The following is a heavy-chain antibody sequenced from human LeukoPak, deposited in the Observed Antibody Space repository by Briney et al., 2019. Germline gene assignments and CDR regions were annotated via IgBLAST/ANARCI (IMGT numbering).Heavy chain of an antibody. J-gene: IGHJ6*02. CDR2: IKRKTDGGTT. CDR3: TTGGTKMGATSGYYGMDV. D-gene: IGHD1-26*01. Sequence: PGGSLRLSCATSGFTFCNAWMYWVRQAPGQGLEWVGRIKRKTDGGTTDYAAPVKGRFTISRDDSKNTLYLQMNSLKTEDTAVYYCTTGGTKMGATSGYYGMDVWGQGTTVTVSS. CDR1: GFTFCNAW. V-gene: IGHV3-15*07.